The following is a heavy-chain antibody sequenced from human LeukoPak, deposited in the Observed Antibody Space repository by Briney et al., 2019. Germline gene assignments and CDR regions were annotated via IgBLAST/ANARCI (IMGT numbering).Heavy chain of an antibody. CDR2: ISYSGST. Sequence: PSETLSLTCTVSGGSISTSYWSWIRQPPGKGLEWIAYISYSGSTDYNPSLKSRVTISVGTSKNQFSLRLSSVTAADTAVYYCARQRSYLWDAFDIWGQGTLVTVSS. J-gene: IGHJ3*02. V-gene: IGHV4-59*08. CDR1: GGSISTSY. CDR3: ARQRSYLWDAFDI. D-gene: IGHD2-21*01.